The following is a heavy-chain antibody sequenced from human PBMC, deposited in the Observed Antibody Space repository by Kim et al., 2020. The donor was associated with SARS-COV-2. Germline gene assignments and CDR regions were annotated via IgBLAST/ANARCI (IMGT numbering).Heavy chain of an antibody. CDR1: GFTFRDHA. CDR3: VKGDCSVPGGRCSDHNYYHYMDV. D-gene: IGHD2-15*01. J-gene: IGHJ6*03. Sequence: GGSLRLSCAASGFTFRDHAMYWVRQAPGKGLEWVSGISWNSGSLAYADSVKGRFTISRDNGKNSLFLQMNSLRVEDTALYYCVKGDCSVPGGRCSDHNYYHYMDVWGTGTTVTVSS. V-gene: IGHV3-9*01. CDR2: ISWNSGSL.